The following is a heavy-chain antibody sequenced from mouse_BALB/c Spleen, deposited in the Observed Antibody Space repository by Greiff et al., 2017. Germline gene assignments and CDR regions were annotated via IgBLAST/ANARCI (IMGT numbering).Heavy chain of an antibody. Sequence: VLLQQSGPVLARPGASVKMSCKASGYTFTSYWMHWVKQRPGQGLEWIGAIYPGNSDTSYNQKFKGKANLTAVTSTSTAYMELSSLTNEDSAVYYCTRKEPLYYDYDSWYFDVWGAGTTVTVSS. V-gene: IGHV1-5*01. CDR1: GYTFTSYW. J-gene: IGHJ1*01. D-gene: IGHD2-4*01. CDR3: TRKEPLYYDYDSWYFDV. CDR2: IYPGNSDT.